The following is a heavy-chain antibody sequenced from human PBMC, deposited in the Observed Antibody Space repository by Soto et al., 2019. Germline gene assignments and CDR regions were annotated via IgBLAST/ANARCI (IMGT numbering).Heavy chain of an antibody. CDR2: IDSDGTST. V-gene: IGHV3-74*01. CDR1: GFTFSSYW. CDR3: ARVGGDNWFDT. J-gene: IGHJ5*02. Sequence: EVQLVESGGGLVQPGGSLRLSCAGSGFTFSSYWMHWVRQVPGKGLLWVSRIDSDGTSTNYADSVKGRFTIARDNAKNTLYLQMNSLRAEDTGVYYCARVGGDNWFDTWGQGTLVTVSS.